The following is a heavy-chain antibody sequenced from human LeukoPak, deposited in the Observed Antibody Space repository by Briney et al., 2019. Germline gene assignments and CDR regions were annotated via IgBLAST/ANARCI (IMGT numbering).Heavy chain of an antibody. V-gene: IGHV3-30*02. CDR3: GCYDFAGDAFDI. J-gene: IGHJ3*02. CDR1: GFTFSSHM. Sequence: GGSLGLSCVASGFTFSSHMMHWVRQAPGEGLEWVAFIRYDGSNKYYADSVKGRFTISRDNSKNTLYLQMNSLRAEDTAVYYCGCYDFAGDAFDIWGQGTMVTVSS. CDR2: IRYDGSNK. D-gene: IGHD3-3*01.